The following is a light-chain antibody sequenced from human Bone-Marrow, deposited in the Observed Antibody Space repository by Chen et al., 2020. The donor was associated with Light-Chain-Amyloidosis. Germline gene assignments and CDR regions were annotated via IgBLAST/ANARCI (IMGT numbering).Light chain of an antibody. CDR2: RDT. Sequence: SHDVTPPPSASVSPGQTARVRLSGDDLPTKYAYWYQQKPGQAPVLVIHRDTERPSGISERFSGSSSGTTATLTISGVQAEDEADYHCQSADSSGTYEVIFGGGTKLTVL. CDR3: QSADSSGTYEVI. V-gene: IGLV3-25*03. J-gene: IGLJ2*01. CDR1: DLPTKY.